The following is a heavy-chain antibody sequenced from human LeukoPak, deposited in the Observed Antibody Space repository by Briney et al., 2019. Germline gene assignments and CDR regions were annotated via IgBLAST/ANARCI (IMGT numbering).Heavy chain of an antibody. CDR2: INPDSGGT. CDR3: ARDQYCSGSSCYPYFQH. CDR1: GYTFNAYC. D-gene: IGHD2-2*01. Sequence: ASVKVSCKASGYTFNAYCMHWVRQAPGQGLEWMGWINPDSGGTNYAQKFQGRVTMTKDTSIITAYLELSRLRSDDTAVYYCARDQYCSGSSCYPYFQHWGQGTLVTVSS. V-gene: IGHV1-2*02. J-gene: IGHJ4*02.